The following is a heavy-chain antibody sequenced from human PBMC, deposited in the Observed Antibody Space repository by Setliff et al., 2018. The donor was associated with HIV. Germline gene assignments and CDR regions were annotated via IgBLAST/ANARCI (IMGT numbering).Heavy chain of an antibody. CDR2: IFPRGST. D-gene: IGHD3-3*01. J-gene: IGHJ4*02. V-gene: IGHV4-4*07. CDR1: GGSVTTYY. Sequence: SETLSLTCTVSGGSVTTYYWSWIRQSPARGLEWIGNIFPRGSTNYNPSLKSRVTLSLDTSKNQFSLNVDSVTAADTAVYYCARVPFTTGFDYWGQGILVTVSS. CDR3: ARVPFTTGFDY.